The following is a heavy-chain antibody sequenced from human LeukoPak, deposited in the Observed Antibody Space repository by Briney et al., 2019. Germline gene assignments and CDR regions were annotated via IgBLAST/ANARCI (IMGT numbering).Heavy chain of an antibody. Sequence: SETLSLTCTVSGGSVSSGSYYWSWIRQPPGKGLVWIGYIYYSASTNYNPSLKSRVTIAVDTSKNQLCLKFLSVSAAAAAVTSCERGGGGSGWSHRYYFDYWGQGTLVTVSS. D-gene: IGHD6-19*01. CDR2: IYYSAST. V-gene: IGHV4-61*01. CDR1: GGSVSSGSYY. J-gene: IGHJ4*02. CDR3: ERGGGGSGWSHRYYFDY.